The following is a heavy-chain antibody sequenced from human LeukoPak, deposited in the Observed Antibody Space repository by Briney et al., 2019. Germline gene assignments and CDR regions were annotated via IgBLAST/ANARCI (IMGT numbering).Heavy chain of an antibody. CDR2: IHHRAGA. V-gene: IGHV4-34*01. Sequence: PSETLSLTCAVYGGSFTDYYWSWIRHLPGKGLEWIGEIHHRAGANYNPSLWGRVTISADTSKNQFSLHLTSVTAADTATFYCARGPERDDGLTGISYYFGLDVWGHGTTVTVFS. D-gene: IGHD2-21*02. CDR1: GGSFTDYY. J-gene: IGHJ6*02. CDR3: ARGPERDDGLTGISYYFGLDV.